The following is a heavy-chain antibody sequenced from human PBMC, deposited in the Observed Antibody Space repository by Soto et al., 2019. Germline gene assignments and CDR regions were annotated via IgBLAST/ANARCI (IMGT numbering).Heavy chain of an antibody. CDR1: GFTFSSYG. J-gene: IGHJ4*02. Sequence: QVQLVESGGGVVQPGRSLRLSCAASGFTFSSYGMHWVRQAPGKGLEWVAVISYDGSNKYYADSVKGRFTISRDNSKNTLYLQTHSLRAADTAVYYCAKGQGDSSGWYADYWGQGTLVTVSS. CDR3: AKGQGDSSGWYADY. CDR2: ISYDGSNK. D-gene: IGHD6-19*01. V-gene: IGHV3-30*18.